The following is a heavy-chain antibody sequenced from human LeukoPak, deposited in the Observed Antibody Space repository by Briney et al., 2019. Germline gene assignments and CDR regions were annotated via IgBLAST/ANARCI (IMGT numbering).Heavy chain of an antibody. CDR2: INHSGST. Sequence: PSETLSLTCAVYGVSFSGYCWSWIRQPPGKGLEWIWEINHSGSTNYNPSLKSRVTISVDTSKNQFSLKLSSVTAADTAVYYCARLFPVVRGVSDYWGQGTLVTVSS. CDR3: ARLFPVVRGVSDY. D-gene: IGHD3-10*01. CDR1: GVSFSGYC. V-gene: IGHV4-34*01. J-gene: IGHJ4*02.